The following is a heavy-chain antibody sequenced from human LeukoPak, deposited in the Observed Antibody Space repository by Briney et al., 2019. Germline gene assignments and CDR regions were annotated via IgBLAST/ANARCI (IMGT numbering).Heavy chain of an antibody. V-gene: IGHV3-48*01. CDR1: GFTFSSYS. Sequence: GGSLRLSCAASGFTFSSYSMNWVRQAPGKGLEWVSYISSSSSTIYYADSVKGRFTISRDNAKNTLYLQMNSLRAEDTAVYYCAKGARGLDLLSPESWGQGTLVTVSS. CDR3: AKGARGLDLLSPES. D-gene: IGHD3-22*01. J-gene: IGHJ5*02. CDR2: ISSSSSTI.